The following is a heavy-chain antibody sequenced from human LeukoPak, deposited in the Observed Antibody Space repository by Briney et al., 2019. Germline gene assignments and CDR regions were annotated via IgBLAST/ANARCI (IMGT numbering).Heavy chain of an antibody. CDR3: AKNYASGSYLLDY. D-gene: IGHD3-10*01. J-gene: IGHJ4*02. V-gene: IGHV3-23*01. CDR1: GFTFSSYA. CDR2: ISGSGTST. Sequence: PGGSLRLSCVASGFTFSSYAMRWVRQAPGKGLEWVSSISGSGTSTYYADSVKGRFTISRDNSKNTLYLQMNSLRAEDTAVYYCAKNYASGSYLLDYWGQGTLVTVSS.